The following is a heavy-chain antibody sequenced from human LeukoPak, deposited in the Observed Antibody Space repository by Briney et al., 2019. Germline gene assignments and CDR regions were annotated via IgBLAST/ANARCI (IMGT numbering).Heavy chain of an antibody. Sequence: PGGSLRLSCAASGFIFSSYAMSWVRQAPGKGLEWVSAISGSGGSTYYADSVKGRFTISRDNSKNTLYLQMNSLRAEDTAVYYCAKNGPLQFYYYYGMDVWGQGTTVTVSS. J-gene: IGHJ6*02. CDR3: AKNGPLQFYYYYGMDV. CDR2: ISGSGGST. V-gene: IGHV3-23*01. CDR1: GFIFSSYA.